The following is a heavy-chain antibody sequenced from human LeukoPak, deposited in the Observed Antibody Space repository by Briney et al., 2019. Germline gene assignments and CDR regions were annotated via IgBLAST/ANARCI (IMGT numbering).Heavy chain of an antibody. CDR3: ARARDSGNLV. V-gene: IGHV1-2*02. CDR2: INPNSGGT. J-gene: IGHJ4*02. D-gene: IGHD1-26*01. Sequence: ASVKVSCKASGYTFTGYDMHWVRQAPGQGLEWMGWINPNSGGTNYAQDFHGRVTITRDTSISTAYMELSRLRPDDTAVYYCARARDSGNLVWGQGTLVTASS. CDR1: GYTFTGYD.